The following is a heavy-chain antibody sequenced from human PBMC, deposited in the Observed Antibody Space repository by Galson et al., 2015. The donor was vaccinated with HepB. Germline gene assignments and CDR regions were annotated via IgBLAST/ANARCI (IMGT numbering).Heavy chain of an antibody. V-gene: IGHV4-31*03. CDR3: ARGVSRPRQDIWSWFDP. D-gene: IGHD2-15*01. J-gene: IGHJ5*02. CDR2: IYYSGST. CDR1: GGSISSGGYY. Sequence: LSLTCTVSGGSISSGGYYWSWIRQHPGQGLEWIGYIYYSGSTYYNPSLKSRVTISVDTSKNQFSLKLSSVTAADTAVYYCARGVSRPRQDIWSWFDPWGQGTLVTVSS.